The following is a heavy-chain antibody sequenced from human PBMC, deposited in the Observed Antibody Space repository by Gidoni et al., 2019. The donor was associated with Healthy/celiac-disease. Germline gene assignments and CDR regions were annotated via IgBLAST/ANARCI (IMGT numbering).Heavy chain of an antibody. Sequence: QVQLVQSGAEVKKPGASVKVSCKASGYTFTSYGISWVRQAPGQGLEWMGWISAYNGNTNYAQKLQGRVTMTTDTSTSTAYMELRSLRSDDTAVYYCARESPPSGLWGPMTTVTDPDYWGQGTLVTVSS. CDR2: ISAYNGNT. V-gene: IGHV1-18*01. CDR1: GYTFTSYG. D-gene: IGHD4-17*01. CDR3: ARESPPSGLWGPMTTVTDPDY. J-gene: IGHJ4*02.